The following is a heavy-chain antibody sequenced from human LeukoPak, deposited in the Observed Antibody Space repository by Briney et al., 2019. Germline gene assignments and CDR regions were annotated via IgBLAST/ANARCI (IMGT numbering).Heavy chain of an antibody. Sequence: ASVKVSCKASGYTFTGYYMHWVRQAPGQGLEWMGWMNPNSGNTGYAQKFQGRVTMTRNTSISTAYMELSSLRSEDTAVYYCARGPSSSWYRSYYYYYMDVWGKGTTVTISS. CDR1: GYTFTGYY. CDR2: MNPNSGNT. J-gene: IGHJ6*03. CDR3: ARGPSSSWYRSYYYYYMDV. D-gene: IGHD6-13*01. V-gene: IGHV1-8*02.